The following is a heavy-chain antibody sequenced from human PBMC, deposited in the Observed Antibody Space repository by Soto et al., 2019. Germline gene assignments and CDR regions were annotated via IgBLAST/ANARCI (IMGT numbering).Heavy chain of an antibody. CDR1: GFTFSNFA. Sequence: QLLESGGGFVQPGASLRLSCVASGFTFSNFAMAWVRQAPGEGLEWVSAISGSGDDTFYADSMKGRLTISRDNSKDTLYLQINSLRAEDTAVYYCANPIPKTGTTFGFWGQGTLVTVSS. D-gene: IGHD1-1*01. V-gene: IGHV3-23*01. J-gene: IGHJ4*02. CDR2: ISGSGDDT. CDR3: ANPIPKTGTTFGF.